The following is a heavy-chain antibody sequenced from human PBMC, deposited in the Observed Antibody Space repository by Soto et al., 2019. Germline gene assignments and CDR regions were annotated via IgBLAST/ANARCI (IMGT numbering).Heavy chain of an antibody. J-gene: IGHJ4*02. V-gene: IGHV1-18*01. Sequence: QVQLVQSGAEVKKPGASVKVSCKAPGYTFPSYGISWVRQAPGQGLEWMGWSSAYNGNPNYAQKLQGRVTMTTDTSTSTAYMELRSLRSDDTAVYYCAAGYCSGGSCLFDYWGQGTLVTVSS. CDR1: GYTFPSYG. D-gene: IGHD2-15*01. CDR2: SSAYNGNP. CDR3: AAGYCSGGSCLFDY.